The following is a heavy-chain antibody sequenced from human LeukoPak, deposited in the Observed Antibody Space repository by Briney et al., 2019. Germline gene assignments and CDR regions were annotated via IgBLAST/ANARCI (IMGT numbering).Heavy chain of an antibody. V-gene: IGHV3-23*01. D-gene: IGHD6-19*01. CDR1: GFTFSSYS. CDR2: ISGSGGST. CDR3: AKDLVAGPMFDY. Sequence: GGSLRLSCAASGFTFSSYSMNWVRQAPGRGLKWVSAISGSGGSTYYADSVKGRFTISRDNSKNTLSLQMNSLRAEDTAVYYCAKDLVAGPMFDYWGQGTLVTVSS. J-gene: IGHJ4*02.